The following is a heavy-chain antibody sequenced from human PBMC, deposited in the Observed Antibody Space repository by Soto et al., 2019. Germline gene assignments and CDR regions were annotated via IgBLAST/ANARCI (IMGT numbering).Heavy chain of an antibody. Sequence: ASVKVSCKASGYTFTGYYMHWVRQAPGQGLEWMGWINPYSGGTNYAQKFQGRVTMTRDTSISTAYMELSRLRSDDTAVYYCARGRYYDRSPTPYFDYWGQGTLVTVSS. V-gene: IGHV1-2*02. CDR2: INPYSGGT. CDR1: GYTFTGYY. J-gene: IGHJ4*02. D-gene: IGHD3-22*01. CDR3: ARGRYYDRSPTPYFDY.